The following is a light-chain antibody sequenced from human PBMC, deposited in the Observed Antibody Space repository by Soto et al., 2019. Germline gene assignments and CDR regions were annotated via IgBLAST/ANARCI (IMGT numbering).Light chain of an antibody. CDR2: DVS. V-gene: IGLV2-14*01. Sequence: QSALTQPASVSGSPGQSITISCTGTSSDVGGYNYVSWYQQPPGKAPKLMIYDVSNRPSGVSNRFSGSKSGNTASLAISGLQAEDEADYYCSSYTSSSPPVVFGGGTQLTVL. CDR3: SSYTSSSPPVV. J-gene: IGLJ2*01. CDR1: SSDVGGYNY.